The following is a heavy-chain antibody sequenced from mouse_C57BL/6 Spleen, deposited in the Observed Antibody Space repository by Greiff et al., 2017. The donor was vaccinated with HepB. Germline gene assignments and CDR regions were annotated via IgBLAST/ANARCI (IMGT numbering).Heavy chain of an antibody. CDR2: INPGSGGT. CDR3: ARSHYDYGGGDMDY. D-gene: IGHD2-4*01. J-gene: IGHJ4*01. Sequence: QVQLKQSGAELVRPGTSVKVSCKASGYAFTNYLIEWVKQRPGQGLEWIGVINPGSGGTNYNEKFKGKATLTADKSSSTAYMQLSSLTSEDSAVYFCARSHYDYGGGDMDYWGQGTSVTVSS. V-gene: IGHV1-54*01. CDR1: GYAFTNYL.